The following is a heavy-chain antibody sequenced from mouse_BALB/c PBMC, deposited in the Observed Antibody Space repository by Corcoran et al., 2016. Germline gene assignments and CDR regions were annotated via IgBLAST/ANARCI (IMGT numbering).Heavy chain of an antibody. CDR1: GYPFTGYT. J-gene: IGHJ4*01. Sequence: EVQLQQSGPELVKPGASMKISCKASGYPFTGYTMNWVKQSHGKNLEWIGLINPYNGGTSYNQKFKGKATLTVDKSSSTAYMELLSLTSEDSAVYYCARVYYGNPYYYAMDYWGQGTSVTVSS. V-gene: IGHV1-18*01. D-gene: IGHD2-1*01. CDR3: ARVYYGNPYYYAMDY. CDR2: INPYNGGT.